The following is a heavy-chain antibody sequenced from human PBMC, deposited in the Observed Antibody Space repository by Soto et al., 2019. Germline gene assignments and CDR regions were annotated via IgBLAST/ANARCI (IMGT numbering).Heavy chain of an antibody. J-gene: IGHJ4*02. V-gene: IGHV4-39*01. CDR3: ARHMYSSSWYGTFDY. D-gene: IGHD6-13*01. Sequence: SETLSLTCTVSGGSISSSSYYWGWIRQPPGKGLEWIGSIYYSGSTYYNPSLKSRVTISVDTSKNQFSLKLSSVTAADTAVYYCARHMYSSSWYGTFDYWGQGTLVTVSS. CDR2: IYYSGST. CDR1: GGSISSSSYY.